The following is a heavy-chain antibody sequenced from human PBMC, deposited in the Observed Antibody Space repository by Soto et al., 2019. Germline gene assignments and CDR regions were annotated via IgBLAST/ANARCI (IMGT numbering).Heavy chain of an antibody. J-gene: IGHJ5*02. CDR1: GGSISSYY. Sequence: SETLSLTCTVSGGSISSYYWSWIRQPPGKGLEWIGYIYYSGSTNYNPSLKSRVTISVDTSKNQFSLKLSSVTAADTAVYYCAREMDSSRWFDPWGQGTLVTVS. D-gene: IGHD6-13*01. V-gene: IGHV4-59*01. CDR3: AREMDSSRWFDP. CDR2: IYYSGST.